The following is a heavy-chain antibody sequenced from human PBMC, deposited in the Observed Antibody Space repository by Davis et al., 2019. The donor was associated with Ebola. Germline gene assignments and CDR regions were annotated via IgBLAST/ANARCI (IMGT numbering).Heavy chain of an antibody. J-gene: IGHJ4*02. CDR2: IIPILGIA. D-gene: IGHD1-1*01. CDR3: ARAQFPTTSDH. V-gene: IGHV1-69*04. CDR1: GYTFTSYA. Sequence: SVKVSCKASGYTFTSYAMNWVRQAPGQGLEWMGRIIPILGIANYAQKFQGRVTITADKSTSTAYMELSSLRSEDTAVYYCARAQFPTTSDHWGQGTLVTVSS.